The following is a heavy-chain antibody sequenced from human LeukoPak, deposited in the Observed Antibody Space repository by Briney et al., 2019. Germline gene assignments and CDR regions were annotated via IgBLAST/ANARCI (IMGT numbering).Heavy chain of an antibody. D-gene: IGHD6-19*01. CDR3: ARVGSNQWLDY. CDR1: GFTFSSYS. Sequence: SGGSLRLSCAASGFTFSSYSMNWVRQGPGEGGEWGSYISGGSSTIYNADSVKGRFTISRDNAKNLLYLLMDTLRAEDTAVYYCARVGSNQWLDYWGQGTLVTVSS. J-gene: IGHJ4*02. CDR2: ISGGSSTI. V-gene: IGHV3-48*01.